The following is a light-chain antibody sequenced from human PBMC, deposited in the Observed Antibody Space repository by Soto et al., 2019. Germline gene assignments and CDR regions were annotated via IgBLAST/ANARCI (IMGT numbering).Light chain of an antibody. CDR1: QSVSSSY. CDR2: SAS. CDR3: QQYNNWPQT. Sequence: EIVLTQSPGTLSLSPGERATLSCRASQSVSSSYLAWYQQKPGQAPRLLISSASARATGVPPRFSGTGSGTEFTLTISSLQSEDFAVYYCQQYNNWPQTFGQGTKVDIK. V-gene: IGKV3-15*01. J-gene: IGKJ1*01.